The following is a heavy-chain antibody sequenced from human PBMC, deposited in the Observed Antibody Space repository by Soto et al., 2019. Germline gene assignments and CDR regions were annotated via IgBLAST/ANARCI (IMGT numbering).Heavy chain of an antibody. CDR1: GFSVSSNS. V-gene: IGHV3-53*01. CDR2: IHSDVTT. D-gene: IGHD6-13*01. CDR3: ARELSGSWYNGFDL. J-gene: IGHJ5*01. Sequence: GGSLRLSCAAFGFSVSSNSISWGRQAPGKGLAWVPVIHSDVTTYYADSAKARFIISRAKSTATLYLPMNRLTAEATAVYYCARELSGSWYNGFDLWGQGTMVSVSS.